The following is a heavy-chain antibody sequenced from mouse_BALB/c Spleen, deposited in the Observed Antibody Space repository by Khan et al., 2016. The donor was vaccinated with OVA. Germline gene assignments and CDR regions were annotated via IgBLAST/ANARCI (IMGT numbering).Heavy chain of an antibody. CDR2: LWGDGST. Sequence: QVQLKQSGPGLVAPSQSLSITCTVSGFSLPNSGVSWVRQPPGKGLEWLGVLWGDGSTNYHSGLKSRLTINKDSSKTQVFLKLNSLQNDDTAKYYCAGFASSYYAIVYWGQGTSVTVSS. J-gene: IGHJ4*01. V-gene: IGHV2-3*01. CDR3: AGFASSYYAIVY. CDR1: GFSLPNSG.